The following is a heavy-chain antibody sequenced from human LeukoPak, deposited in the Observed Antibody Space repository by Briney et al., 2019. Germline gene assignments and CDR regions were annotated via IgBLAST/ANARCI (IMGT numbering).Heavy chain of an antibody. CDR1: GGSISSYY. J-gene: IGHJ3*02. V-gene: IGHV4-59*01. D-gene: IGHD2-21*02. CDR3: ARGAYCGGDCYYGVGAFDI. Sequence: SEALSLTCTVSGGSISSYYWSWIRQPPGKGLEWIGYIYYSGSTNYNPSLKSRVTISVDTSKNQFSLKLSSVTAADTAVYYCARGAYCGGDCYYGVGAFDIWGQGTMVTVSS. CDR2: IYYSGST.